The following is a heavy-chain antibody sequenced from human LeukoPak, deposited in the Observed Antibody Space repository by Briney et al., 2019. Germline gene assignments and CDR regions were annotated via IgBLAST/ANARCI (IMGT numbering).Heavy chain of an antibody. J-gene: IGHJ4*02. V-gene: IGHV3-23*01. Sequence: GGSLRLSCAASGFTFSSYAMSWVRQAPGKGLEWVSAISGSGGSTYYADSVKGRFTISRDNSKNTLYLQMNSLRAEDTAVYYCAKTFIAVAGEAEFYFDYWGQGTLVTVSS. CDR1: GFTFSSYA. CDR2: ISGSGGST. CDR3: AKTFIAVAGEAEFYFDY. D-gene: IGHD6-19*01.